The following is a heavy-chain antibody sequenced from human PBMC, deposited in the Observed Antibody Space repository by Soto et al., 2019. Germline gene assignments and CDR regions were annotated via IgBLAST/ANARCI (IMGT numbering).Heavy chain of an antibody. CDR2: IHGSGETT. V-gene: IGHV3-23*01. CDR1: GFTFSTYP. J-gene: IGHJ3*01. CDR3: ARRSSGSYYADFDV. Sequence: PGESLRLSCAASGFTFSTYPMTWVRQAPAKGLEWVSSIHGSGETTYYAESVKGRFIISRDNSKNTLYLQMDSLKGDETAVYFCARRSSGSYYADFDVWGQGTMVTVSS. D-gene: IGHD1-26*01.